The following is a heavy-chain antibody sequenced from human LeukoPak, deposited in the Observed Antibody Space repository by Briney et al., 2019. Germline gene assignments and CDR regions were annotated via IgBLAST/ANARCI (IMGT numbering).Heavy chain of an antibody. D-gene: IGHD6-19*01. V-gene: IGHV3-23*01. CDR2: INVNGETT. CDR1: GFSVSSFG. CDR3: AQGYSSGWFPY. Sequence: GGSLRLSCEVSGFSVSSFGMSWVRQAPGKGLEWISAINVNGETTLYADSVKGRFIISRDKSQNTLLLQLSSLRAEDTAIYYCAQGYSSGWFPYWGQGSLVSVSS. J-gene: IGHJ4*02.